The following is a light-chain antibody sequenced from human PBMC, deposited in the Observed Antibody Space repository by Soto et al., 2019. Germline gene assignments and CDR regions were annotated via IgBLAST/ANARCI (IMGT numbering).Light chain of an antibody. J-gene: IGKJ1*01. CDR2: KAS. CDR1: QSVSTW. CDR3: QQYKSYRA. Sequence: DIQMTQSPSALSASVGDRVTITCRASQSVSTWLAWYQQKPGRAPKLLIYKASNLESGVPPRFSGSGSGTDFTLTISSLQPDDVATYYCQQYKSYRAFGQGTKVDIK. V-gene: IGKV1-5*03.